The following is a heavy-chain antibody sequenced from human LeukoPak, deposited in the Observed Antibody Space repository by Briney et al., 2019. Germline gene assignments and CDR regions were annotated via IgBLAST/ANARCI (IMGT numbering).Heavy chain of an antibody. V-gene: IGHV2-5*02. CDR1: GFSLTTREAG. CDR3: ARLAYYDNTGSSRPFDV. D-gene: IGHD3-22*01. CDR2: IYWDDDK. J-gene: IGHJ3*01. Sequence: SGPSLVKPTQPLTLTCAFSGFSLTTREAGVGWIRQPPGKALEWLALIYWDDDKRHSPSLNSRLTIIKDTSKKQVVLTVTNLDPVDTATYYCARLAYYDNTGSSRPFDVWGQGTMVTVSS.